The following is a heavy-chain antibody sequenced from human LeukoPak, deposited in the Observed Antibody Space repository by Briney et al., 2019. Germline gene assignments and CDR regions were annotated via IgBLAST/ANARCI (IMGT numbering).Heavy chain of an antibody. J-gene: IGHJ4*02. D-gene: IGHD5-12*01. CDR2: ISSGSSYI. CDR1: GFTFSSYS. CDR3: ARERASGYDIDY. Sequence: GGSLRLSCAASGFTFSSYSMNWVRQAPGKGLEWVSCISSGSSYIYYADSMKGRLTISRDNAKNSLYLQMNSLRAEDTAVYYCARERASGYDIDYWGQGTLVTVSS. V-gene: IGHV3-21*01.